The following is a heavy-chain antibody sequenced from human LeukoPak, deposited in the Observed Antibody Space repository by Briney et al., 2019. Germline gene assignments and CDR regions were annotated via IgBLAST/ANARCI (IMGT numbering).Heavy chain of an antibody. Sequence: SVKVSCKASGDTFSSYAITWVRQAPGQGLEWMGGIIPIFGTANYAQKFQGRVTITADESTSTAYMELSSLRSEDTAVYYCARLPDYGDYGDDYWGQGTLVTVSS. CDR3: ARLPDYGDYGDDY. V-gene: IGHV1-69*01. J-gene: IGHJ4*02. D-gene: IGHD4-17*01. CDR2: IIPIFGTA. CDR1: GDTFSSYA.